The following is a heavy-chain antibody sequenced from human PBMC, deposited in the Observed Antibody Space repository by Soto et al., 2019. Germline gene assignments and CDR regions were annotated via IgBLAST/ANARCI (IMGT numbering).Heavy chain of an antibody. CDR2: INPKSGGT. J-gene: IGHJ4*02. V-gene: IGHV1-2*02. CDR3: ARDLAKGGGSAGFDY. CDR1: GYTFTVYC. D-gene: IGHD1-26*01. Sequence: GASVKVSCKASGYTFTVYCMHWLRQAPGQGLEWMGWINPKSGGTMYPQKFQGRVTMTWDTSISTAYMALTRLRSDDTAVYYCARDLAKGGGSAGFDYWGQGTLVTVSS.